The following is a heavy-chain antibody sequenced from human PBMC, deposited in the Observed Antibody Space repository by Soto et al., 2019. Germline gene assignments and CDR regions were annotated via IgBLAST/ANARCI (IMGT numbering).Heavy chain of an antibody. V-gene: IGHV4-59*01. CDR3: ARDGGTLVWEFGFDY. Sequence: SQTLSLTCTVSDGPISTYVWSWIRQPPGKGLEWIGDIFYSGSTFYNPSLKSRVTISLDTSKNQFSLNPNSVTVADTAVYYCARDGGTLVWEFGFDYWSQGTLVSVSS. J-gene: IGHJ4*03. CDR1: DGPISTYV. D-gene: IGHD3-10*01. CDR2: IFYSGST.